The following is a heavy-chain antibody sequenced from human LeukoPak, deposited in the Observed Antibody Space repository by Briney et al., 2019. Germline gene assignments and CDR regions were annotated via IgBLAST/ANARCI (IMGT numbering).Heavy chain of an antibody. D-gene: IGHD3-22*01. CDR3: ARDQGYDSSGYYYPFDY. CDR2: ISYDGSNK. J-gene: IGHJ4*02. Sequence: GGSLRLSCAASGFTFSSYAMHWVRQAPGKGLEWVAVISYDGSNKYYADSVKGRFTISRDNSKNTLYLQMNSLRAEDTAVYYCARDQGYDSSGYYYPFDYWGQGTLVTVSS. CDR1: GFTFSSYA. V-gene: IGHV3-30*04.